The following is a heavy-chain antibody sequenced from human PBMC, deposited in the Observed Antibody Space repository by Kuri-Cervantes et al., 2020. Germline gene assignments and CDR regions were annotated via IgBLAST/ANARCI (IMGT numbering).Heavy chain of an antibody. Sequence: GESLKISCAASGFTFSSYAMHWVRQAPGKGLEWVAVISYDGSNKYYADSVKGRFTISRDNSKNTLYLQMNSLRAEDTAVYYCAREGGFGELWAAYNWFDPWGQGTLVTVSS. J-gene: IGHJ5*02. CDR1: GFTFSSYA. D-gene: IGHD3-10*01. CDR3: AREGGFGELWAAYNWFDP. CDR2: ISYDGSNK. V-gene: IGHV3-30-3*01.